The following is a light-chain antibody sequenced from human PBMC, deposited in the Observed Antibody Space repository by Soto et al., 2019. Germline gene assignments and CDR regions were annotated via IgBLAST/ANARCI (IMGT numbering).Light chain of an antibody. J-gene: IGLJ1*01. Sequence: QSVLTQPPSASGTPGQRVTISCSGRSSNIGSNFVYWYQHLPGTAPKLVIYHNSQRPSGVPDRFSGSKSGTSASLAISGLQSEDEADYYCAGWDDSLSGYVFGPGTKLTVL. CDR1: SSNIGSNF. V-gene: IGLV1-47*01. CDR3: AGWDDSLSGYV. CDR2: HNS.